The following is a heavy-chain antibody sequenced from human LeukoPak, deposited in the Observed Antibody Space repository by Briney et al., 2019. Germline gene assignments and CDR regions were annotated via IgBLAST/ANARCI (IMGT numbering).Heavy chain of an antibody. CDR2: ISSGGNYK. CDR1: GFTFSSYA. J-gene: IGHJ4*02. V-gene: IGHV3-21*03. Sequence: SGGSLRLSCATSGFTFSSYAMDWVRQAPGKGLEWVSSISSGGNYKYYGDSVWGRFTISRDDAKNSLYLEMNSLRAEDTAVYYCARDTRQTSVTNFDSWGQGTLVIVS. CDR3: ARDTRQTSVTNFDS. D-gene: IGHD4-17*01.